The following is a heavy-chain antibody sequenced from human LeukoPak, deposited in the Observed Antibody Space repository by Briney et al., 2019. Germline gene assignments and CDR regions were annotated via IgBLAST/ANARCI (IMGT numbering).Heavy chain of an antibody. Sequence: TPSETLSLTCTVSGGSISSYYWSWIRQPPGKGLEWIGYIYYSGSTNYNPSLKSRVTISVDTSKNQFSLKLSSVTAADTAVYYCARYLWFGERYYFDYWGQGTLVTVSS. J-gene: IGHJ4*02. D-gene: IGHD3-10*01. V-gene: IGHV4-59*08. CDR1: GGSISSYY. CDR3: ARYLWFGERYYFDY. CDR2: IYYSGST.